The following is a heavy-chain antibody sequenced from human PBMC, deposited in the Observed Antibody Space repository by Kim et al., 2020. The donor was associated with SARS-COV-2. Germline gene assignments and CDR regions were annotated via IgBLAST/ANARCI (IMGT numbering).Heavy chain of an antibody. CDR1: GFTFSSYA. Sequence: RGSLRLSCAASGFTFSSYAMSWVRQAPGKGLEWVSAISGSGGSTYYADSVKGRFTISRDNSKNTLYLQMNSLRAEDTAVHYCAKSREYSYGYAPCYFVYWGQGTLVPVSA. CDR2: ISGSGGST. CDR3: AKSREYSYGYAPCYFVY. J-gene: IGHJ4*02. V-gene: IGHV3-23*01. D-gene: IGHD5-18*01.